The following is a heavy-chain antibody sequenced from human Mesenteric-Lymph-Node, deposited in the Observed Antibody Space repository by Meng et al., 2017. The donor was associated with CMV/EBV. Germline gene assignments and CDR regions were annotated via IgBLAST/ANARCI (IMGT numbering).Heavy chain of an antibody. Sequence: ASVKVSCKASGYTFAGHYMHWVRQAPGQGLEWMGYINPNSGDTIYAQKFQGRVTMTRDTSISTAYMEVTRLRSEDTAMYYCARRTYDGSIYYYYGMDVWGQGTTVTVSS. CDR3: ARRTYDGSIYYYYGMDV. D-gene: IGHD2-15*01. CDR1: GYTFAGHY. CDR2: INPNSGDT. V-gene: IGHV1-2*02. J-gene: IGHJ6*02.